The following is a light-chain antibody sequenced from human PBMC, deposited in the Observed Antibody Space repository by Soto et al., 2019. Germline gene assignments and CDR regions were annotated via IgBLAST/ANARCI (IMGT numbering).Light chain of an antibody. CDR1: QSVSSY. J-gene: IGKJ1*01. CDR2: DAS. Sequence: EIIITQSPATLSLSPWERATLSCMASQSVSSYLAWYQQKPGQAPRLLIYDASNRATGIPARFSGSGSGTDFTLTISSLEPEDFAVYYCQQRSNWPWTFGQGTKVDIK. V-gene: IGKV3-11*01. CDR3: QQRSNWPWT.